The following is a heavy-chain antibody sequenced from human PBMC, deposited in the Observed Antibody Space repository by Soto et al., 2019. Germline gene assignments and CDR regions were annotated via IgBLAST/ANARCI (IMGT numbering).Heavy chain of an antibody. Sequence: QVQLVQSGAEVKKPGASVKVSCKTSGYTFTNYDINWVRQATGQGLEWMGWINPRSGNTGYAQQFQGRVIMTRSTSISTAYMELSSLRSEDTAVYYCVRVYGEIDYWGQGTLVTVSS. CDR1: GYTFTNYD. V-gene: IGHV1-8*01. J-gene: IGHJ4*02. CDR3: VRVYGEIDY. D-gene: IGHD3-10*01. CDR2: INPRSGNT.